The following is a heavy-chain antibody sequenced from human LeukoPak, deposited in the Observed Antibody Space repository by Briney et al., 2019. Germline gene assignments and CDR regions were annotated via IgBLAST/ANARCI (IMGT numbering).Heavy chain of an antibody. J-gene: IGHJ4*02. V-gene: IGHV3-30*04. CDR1: GFTFNSYA. CDR3: ASSYGSGSYYLGY. D-gene: IGHD3-10*01. CDR2: ISYDGNRK. Sequence: TGGSLRLSCAASGFTFNSYAMHWARQAPGKGLEWVSVISYDGNRKYYIDSVKGRFTISRNNAANTLDLRMRSLTTEDTAVYYCASSYGSGSYYLGYWGQGTLVTVSS.